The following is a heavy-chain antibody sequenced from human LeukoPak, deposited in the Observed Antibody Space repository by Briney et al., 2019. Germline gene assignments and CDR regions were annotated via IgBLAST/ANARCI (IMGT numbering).Heavy chain of an antibody. D-gene: IGHD4-17*01. J-gene: IGHJ3*02. Sequence: GGSLRLSCAASGFTFSRYSMNWVRQAPGKGLEWVSSISSSSSYIYYADSVKGRFTISRDSAKTSLYLQMNSLRAEDTAVYYCARDRLIYGDYGDAFDIWGQGTMVTVSS. CDR3: ARDRLIYGDYGDAFDI. CDR1: GFTFSRYS. V-gene: IGHV3-21*01. CDR2: ISSSSSYI.